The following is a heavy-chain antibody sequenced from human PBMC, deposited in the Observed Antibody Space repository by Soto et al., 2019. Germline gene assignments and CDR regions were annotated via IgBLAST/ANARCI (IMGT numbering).Heavy chain of an antibody. D-gene: IGHD3-9*01. CDR2: IYYSGST. Sequence: SETLSLTCPVSGGSISSYCWSWIRKPPGKGLEWIGYIYYSGSTNYNPSLKSRVTISEDTSKNQFSLKLSSVTAADTAVYYCARLFRYYDILTGYGQYYFDYWGQGTLVTVSS. CDR1: GGSISSYC. V-gene: IGHV4-59*08. J-gene: IGHJ4*02. CDR3: ARLFRYYDILTGYGQYYFDY.